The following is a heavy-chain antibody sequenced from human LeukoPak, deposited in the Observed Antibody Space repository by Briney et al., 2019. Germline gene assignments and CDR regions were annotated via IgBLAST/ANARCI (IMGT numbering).Heavy chain of an antibody. CDR3: ARDPGYYDSSGLFDY. D-gene: IGHD3-22*01. CDR2: INPNSGGT. J-gene: IGHJ4*02. Sequence: GASVKVSCKASGYTFTGYYMHWVRQAPGQGLEWMGWINPNSGGTNYAQKFQGRVTMTRDTSISTAYMELSRLRSDDTAVYYCARDPGYYDSSGLFDYWGQGTLITVSS. CDR1: GYTFTGYY. V-gene: IGHV1-2*02.